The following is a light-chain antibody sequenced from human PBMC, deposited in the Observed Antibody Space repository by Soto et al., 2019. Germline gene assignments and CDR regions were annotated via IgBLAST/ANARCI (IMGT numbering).Light chain of an antibody. CDR2: AAS. J-gene: IGKJ1*01. CDR3: QQTCSAHPL. Sequence: IQMTQSPYSLSSFVVNTVSITCRASQSFSSYLNWYKQKPGKDHKPRIYAASSLQRGVPSRFSGSVSGTDFTLTINSLQREDFATYYCQQTCSAHPLFGQGTKVDIK. V-gene: IGKV1-39*01. CDR1: QSFSSY.